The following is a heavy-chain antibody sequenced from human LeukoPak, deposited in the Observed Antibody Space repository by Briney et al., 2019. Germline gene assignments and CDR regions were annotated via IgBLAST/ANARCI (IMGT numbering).Heavy chain of an antibody. J-gene: IGHJ4*02. CDR3: AKSDYGSGSYLNY. V-gene: IGHV3-30*04. D-gene: IGHD3-10*01. CDR1: GFTFSSYA. CDR2: ISYDGSNK. Sequence: GRALTPSCPASGFTFSSYAMHWVSQAAGKVLEWVAVISYDGSNKYYADSVKGRFPIYRDNSKNSLYLQMNSLRAEDTAVYYCAKSDYGSGSYLNYWGQGTLVTVSS.